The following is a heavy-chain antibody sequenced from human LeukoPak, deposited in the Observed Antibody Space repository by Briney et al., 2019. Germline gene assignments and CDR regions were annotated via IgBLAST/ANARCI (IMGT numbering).Heavy chain of an antibody. CDR3: VRGHDSFDY. CDR2: SRNKDHRYST. Sequence: GGSLRLSCAVSGFTFSDHYMDWVRQAAGKGLEWVGRSRNKDHRYSTEYAASVEGRFTISRDLSKNSLYLQMNSLEIEDTAIYYCVRGHDSFDYWGQGTLVAVSS. V-gene: IGHV3-72*01. CDR1: GFTFSDHY. D-gene: IGHD3-3*01. J-gene: IGHJ4*02.